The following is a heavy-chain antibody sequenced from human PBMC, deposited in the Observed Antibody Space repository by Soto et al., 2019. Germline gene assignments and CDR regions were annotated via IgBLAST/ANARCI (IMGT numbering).Heavy chain of an antibody. Sequence: EVQLLESGGGLVQPGGSLRPSCVGSGFSFDNFAMRWVRQAPGKGLEWVSSISARSSTTYYAGSVKGRFTISRDNSKNTLYLQMNSLTAEDTAVYYCAKVFYDSGTTFFGVDVWGQGTTVTVSS. CDR3: AKVFYDSGTTFFGVDV. V-gene: IGHV3-23*01. J-gene: IGHJ6*02. CDR1: GFSFDNFA. CDR2: ISARSSTT. D-gene: IGHD3-10*01.